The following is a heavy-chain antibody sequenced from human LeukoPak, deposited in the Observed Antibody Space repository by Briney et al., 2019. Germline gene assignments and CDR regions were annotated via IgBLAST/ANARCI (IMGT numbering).Heavy chain of an antibody. D-gene: IGHD3-10*01. Sequence: SETLSLTCTVSGYSIRSRYWSWIRQPPGTGLEWIGFIYNSGSTNYNPSLKSRVTISIDTSKNQFSLRLSSVTAADTAVYYCARVGGYGSGTYEAFDIWGQGTMVTVSS. J-gene: IGHJ3*02. CDR2: IYNSGST. CDR3: ARVGGYGSGTYEAFDI. CDR1: GYSIRSRY. V-gene: IGHV4-59*11.